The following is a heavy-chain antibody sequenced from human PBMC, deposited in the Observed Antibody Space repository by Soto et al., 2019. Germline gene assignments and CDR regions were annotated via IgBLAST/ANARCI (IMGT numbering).Heavy chain of an antibody. V-gene: IGHV4-4*07. J-gene: IGHJ6*02. CDR1: GGSISSYY. CDR2: IYTRGSA. Sequence: SETLSLTCTVSGGSISSYYSSWIRQPAGKGLGGIWRIYTRGSADYNPSLKSRVTMSVDTSKNQSSLKLSSVTAADQAVYYCARYGRGDFWSALRDYYYYGMDVWGQGTTVTVS. D-gene: IGHD3-3*01. CDR3: ARYGRGDFWSALRDYYYYGMDV.